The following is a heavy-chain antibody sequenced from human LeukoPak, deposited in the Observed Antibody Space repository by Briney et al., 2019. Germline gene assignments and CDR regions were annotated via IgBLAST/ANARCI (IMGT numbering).Heavy chain of an antibody. CDR3: AKDRCSNGVGCYYYYMDV. CDR2: IRYDGSNK. V-gene: IGHV3-30*02. D-gene: IGHD2-8*01. Sequence: GGSLRLACAASGFIFSSYGMDWVRQAPDKGLEWVASIRYDGSNKYYADSVKGRFTISRDNSKNTLYLQMNSLRAEDTAVYYCAKDRCSNGVGCYYYYMDVWGKGTTVTISS. J-gene: IGHJ6*03. CDR1: GFIFSSYG.